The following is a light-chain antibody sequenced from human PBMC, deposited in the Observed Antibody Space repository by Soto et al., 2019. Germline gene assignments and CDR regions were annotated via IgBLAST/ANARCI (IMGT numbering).Light chain of an antibody. J-gene: IGLJ1*01. CDR3: FSYTSSGTYV. Sequence: QSVLTQPASVSGSPGQSITISCTGTSSDVGSYNLVSWYQQHPGKAPKLMIYEVSNRPSGVSNRFSGSKSGNTASLTISGLQAEDETDYYCFSYTSSGTYVFGTGTKVTVL. V-gene: IGLV2-14*02. CDR1: SSDVGSYNL. CDR2: EVS.